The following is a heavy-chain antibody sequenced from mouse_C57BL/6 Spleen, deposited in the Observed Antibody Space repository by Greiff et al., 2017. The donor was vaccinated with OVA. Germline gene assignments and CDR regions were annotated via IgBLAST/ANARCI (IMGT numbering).Heavy chain of an antibody. CDR2: INPNNGGT. V-gene: IGHV1-26*01. CDR1: GYTFTDYY. J-gene: IGHJ3*01. D-gene: IGHD2-3*01. Sequence: EVQLQQSGPELVKPGASVKISCKASGYTFTDYYMNWVKQSHGKSLEWIGDINPNNGGTSYNQKFKGKATLTVDKSSSTAYMGLRSLTSEDSAVYYCARYDGYYRAWFAYWGQGTLVTVSA. CDR3: ARYDGYYRAWFAY.